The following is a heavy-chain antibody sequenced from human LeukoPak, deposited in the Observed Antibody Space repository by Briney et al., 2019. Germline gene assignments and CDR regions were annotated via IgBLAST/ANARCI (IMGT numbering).Heavy chain of an antibody. J-gene: IGHJ4*02. CDR2: INPNSGGT. D-gene: IGHD6-13*01. V-gene: IGHV1-2*02. Sequence: ASVTVSFKASGYTFTGYYMHWVRQAPGQGLEWMGWINPNSGGTNYAQKFQGRVTMTRDTSISTAYMELSRLRSDDTAVHYCARDLSSAWQLGLWGQGTLVTVSS. CDR1: GYTFTGYY. CDR3: ARDLSSAWQLGL.